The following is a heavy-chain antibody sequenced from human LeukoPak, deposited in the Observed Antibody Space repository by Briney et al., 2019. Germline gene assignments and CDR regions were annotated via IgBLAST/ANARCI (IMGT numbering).Heavy chain of an antibody. Sequence: SVKVSCKASGGTFSSYAISWVRQAPGQGLEWMGRIIPILGIANYAQKFQGRVTITADKSTSTAYMELSSLRSEDTAVYYCARARLMVYADYRGQGTLVTVSS. CDR2: IIPILGIA. CDR1: GGTFSSYA. D-gene: IGHD2-8*01. CDR3: ARARLMVYADY. V-gene: IGHV1-69*04. J-gene: IGHJ4*02.